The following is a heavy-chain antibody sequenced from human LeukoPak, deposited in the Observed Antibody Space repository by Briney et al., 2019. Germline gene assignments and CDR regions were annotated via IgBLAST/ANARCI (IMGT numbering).Heavy chain of an antibody. J-gene: IGHJ6*03. V-gene: IGHV3-21*01. Sequence: GGSLRLSCAAWGLTFRIYSMNWVRQAPGKGLEGVTSISSSSSYIYYADSVKGGFTISRDNAKNSLYLQMNSLRGEGTAVYYCARRRGESGYYYCMDVWGKGTTVTVSS. CDR2: ISSSSSYI. CDR3: ARRRGESGYYYCMDV. D-gene: IGHD3-16*01. CDR1: GLTFRIYS.